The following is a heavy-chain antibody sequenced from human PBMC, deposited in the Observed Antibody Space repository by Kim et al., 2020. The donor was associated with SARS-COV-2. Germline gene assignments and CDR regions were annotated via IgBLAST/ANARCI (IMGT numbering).Heavy chain of an antibody. V-gene: IGHV4-39*01. CDR2: IYYSGST. CDR1: GGSISSSSYY. Sequence: SETLSLTCTVSGGSISSSSYYWGWIRQPPGKGLEWIGSIYYSGSTYYNPSLKSRVTISVDTSKNQFSLKLSSVTAADTAVYYCATHYDILTGDGTWGQGTLVTVSA. D-gene: IGHD3-9*01. J-gene: IGHJ5*02. CDR3: ATHYDILTGDGT.